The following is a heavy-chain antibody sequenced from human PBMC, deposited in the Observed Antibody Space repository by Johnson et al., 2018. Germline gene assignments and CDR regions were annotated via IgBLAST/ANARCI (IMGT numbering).Heavy chain of an antibody. Sequence: VQLVESGGGVVQPGRSLRLSCAASGFTFSSYALHWVRQAPGKGLEWVSAIVTAGDTYYPGSVKGRFTISREKAKNSLYLQMNSLRAGETAVYYCARGRRDGENAFDIWGQGTMVTVSS. J-gene: IGHJ3*02. D-gene: IGHD5-24*01. CDR2: IVTAGDT. V-gene: IGHV3-13*01. CDR1: GFTFSSYA. CDR3: ARGRRDGENAFDI.